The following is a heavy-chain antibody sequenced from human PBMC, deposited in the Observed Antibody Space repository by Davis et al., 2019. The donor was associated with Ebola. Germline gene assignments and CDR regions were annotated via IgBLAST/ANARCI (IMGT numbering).Heavy chain of an antibody. CDR1: GYTFTGYY. D-gene: IGHD3-16*01. Sequence: ASVKVSCKASGYTFTGYYMHWVRQAPGQGLEWMGWINPNSGGTNYAQKFQGRVTMTRDTSISTAYMELSRLRSDDTAVYYCARDLLRLHKGGDDAFDIWGQGTMVTVSS. CDR2: INPNSGGT. J-gene: IGHJ3*02. CDR3: ARDLLRLHKGGDDAFDI. V-gene: IGHV1-2*02.